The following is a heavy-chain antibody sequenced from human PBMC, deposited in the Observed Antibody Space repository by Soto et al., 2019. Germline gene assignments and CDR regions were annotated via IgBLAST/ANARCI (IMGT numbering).Heavy chain of an antibody. CDR2: IIPIFGTA. J-gene: IGHJ4*02. V-gene: IGHV1-69*13. Sequence: SVKVSCKASGGNPSNSAISWVRQAPGQGLEWMGGIIPIFGTANYAQKFQGRVTITADESTSTAYMELSSLRSEDTAVYYCAIYSSIAARGPPIWGQGTLVTVSS. D-gene: IGHD6-6*01. CDR1: GGNPSNSA. CDR3: AIYSSIAARGPPI.